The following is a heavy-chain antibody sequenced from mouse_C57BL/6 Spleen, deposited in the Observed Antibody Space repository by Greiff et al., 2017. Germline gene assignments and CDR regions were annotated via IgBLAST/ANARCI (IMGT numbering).Heavy chain of an antibody. CDR1: GFNIKDDY. J-gene: IGHJ2*01. CDR2: IDPENGDT. D-gene: IGHD2-5*01. Sequence: VQLKESGAELVRPGASVKLSCTASGFNIKDDYMHWVKQRPEQGLEWIGWIDPENGDTEYASKFQGKATITADTSSNTAYLQLSSLTSEDTAVYYCTTAYYSNWDWGQGTTLTVSS. V-gene: IGHV14-4*01. CDR3: TTAYYSNWD.